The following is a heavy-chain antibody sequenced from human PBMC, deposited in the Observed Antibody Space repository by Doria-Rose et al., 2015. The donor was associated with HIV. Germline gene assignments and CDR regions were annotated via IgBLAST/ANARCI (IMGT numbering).Heavy chain of an antibody. J-gene: IGHJ4*02. CDR3: ARAYSSSSNGFVNL. D-gene: IGHD6-6*01. CDR1: FTAYY. V-gene: IGHV1-2*02. CDR2: INPNNGAS. Sequence: FTAYYIHWVRQAPGQGLEWMGRINPNNGASNYAQKFQGRVTMTRDTSIRTAYMELHSLRSDDTAVYYCARAYSSSSNGFVNLWGQGTLVGVST.